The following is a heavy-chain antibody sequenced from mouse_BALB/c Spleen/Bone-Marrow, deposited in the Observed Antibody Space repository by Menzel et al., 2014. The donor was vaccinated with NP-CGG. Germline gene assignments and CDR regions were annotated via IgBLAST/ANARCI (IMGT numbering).Heavy chain of an antibody. D-gene: IGHD2-14*01. CDR2: IWRGGST. J-gene: IGHJ3*01. CDR3: AKNGGYDGWFAY. CDR1: GFSLTSYG. Sequence: QAQLQQSGPSLVQPSQSLSITCTVSGFSLTSYGVHWVRQSPGKGLEWLGVIWRGGSTDYNAAFMFRLRITKDNSKSQDFFKMNSLQADDTAIYYCAKNGGYDGWFAYWGQGTLVTVSA. V-gene: IGHV2-5-1*01.